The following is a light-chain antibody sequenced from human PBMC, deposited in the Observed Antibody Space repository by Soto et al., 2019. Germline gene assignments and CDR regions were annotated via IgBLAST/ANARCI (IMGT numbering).Light chain of an antibody. CDR2: GAS. V-gene: IGKV3-20*01. J-gene: IGKJ1*01. Sequence: EFVLTQSPGTLSLSPGERATLSCRASQTVSSSYLAWYQQRPGQAPRLLIYGASSRATGIPDRFSGSGSGTDFTLTISRLEPEDFAVYYCQQYGSSPLWTFGQGTKVDIK. CDR1: QTVSSSY. CDR3: QQYGSSPLWT.